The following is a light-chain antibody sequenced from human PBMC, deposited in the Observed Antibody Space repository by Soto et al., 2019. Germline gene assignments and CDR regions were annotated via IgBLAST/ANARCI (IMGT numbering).Light chain of an antibody. CDR2: EVG. V-gene: IGLV2-14*01. CDR3: SSYSSSSALV. CDR1: SSDVGAYKF. J-gene: IGLJ1*01. Sequence: ALTQPASVSGSPGQSITISCTGTSSDVGAYKFVSWFQQHPGKAPKLIIYEVGNRPSGVSNRFSGYKSGNTASLTISGLQAEDESDYYCSSYSSSSALVFGTGTKVTLL.